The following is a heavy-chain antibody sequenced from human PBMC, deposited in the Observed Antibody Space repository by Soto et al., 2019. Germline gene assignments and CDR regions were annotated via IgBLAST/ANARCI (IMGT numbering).Heavy chain of an antibody. Sequence: ASVKVSCKASGYTFTSYGISWVRQAPGQGLEWMGWISAYNGNTNYAQKLQGRVTMTTDTSTSTAYMELRSLRSDDTAAYYCARSPRGTIFGVVIIRAYYMDVWGKGTTVTVSS. J-gene: IGHJ6*03. V-gene: IGHV1-18*01. CDR2: ISAYNGNT. D-gene: IGHD3-3*01. CDR3: ARSPRGTIFGVVIIRAYYMDV. CDR1: GYTFTSYG.